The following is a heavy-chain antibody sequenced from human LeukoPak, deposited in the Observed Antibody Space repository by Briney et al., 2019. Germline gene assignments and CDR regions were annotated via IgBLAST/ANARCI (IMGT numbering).Heavy chain of an antibody. Sequence: PSETLSLTCTVSSGSISSYYWSWIRQPPGKGLEWIGYIYYSGSTNYNPSLKSRVTISVDTSKNQFSLKLSSVTAADTAVYYCARGVYDSSGYYLYYYYMDVWGKGTTVTVSS. CDR3: ARGVYDSSGYYLYYYYMDV. CDR2: IYYSGST. D-gene: IGHD3-22*01. J-gene: IGHJ6*03. V-gene: IGHV4-59*01. CDR1: SGSISSYY.